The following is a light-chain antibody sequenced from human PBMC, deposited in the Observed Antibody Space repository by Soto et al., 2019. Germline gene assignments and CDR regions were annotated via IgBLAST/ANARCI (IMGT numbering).Light chain of an antibody. CDR3: QQSYNTPRT. Sequence: MTQSPLSLPVTPGEPASISCRSSQSLLHSNGYNYLNWYQQKPGKAPKLLIYAVSTLQGGVPPRFSGSGSGTDFTLTISSLQPEDFATYYCQQSYNTPRTLGQGTKLEIK. V-gene: IGKV1-39*01. CDR2: AVS. J-gene: IGKJ2*01. CDR1: QSLLHSNGYNY.